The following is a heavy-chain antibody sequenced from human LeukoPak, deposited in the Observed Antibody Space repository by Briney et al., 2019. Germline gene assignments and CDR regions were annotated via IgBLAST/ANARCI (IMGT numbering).Heavy chain of an antibody. D-gene: IGHD1-26*01. V-gene: IGHV4-61*02. CDR2: IYTCGST. J-gene: IGHJ4*02. Sequence: SGTLSLTCTVSGGSISSGSYYWSWIRQPAGKGLEWIGRIYTCGSTNYNPSLKSRVTISVDTSKNQFSLKLSFVTAADTAVYYCARGGRGSYFNWGQGTLVTVSS. CDR1: GGSISSGSYY. CDR3: ARGGRGSYFN.